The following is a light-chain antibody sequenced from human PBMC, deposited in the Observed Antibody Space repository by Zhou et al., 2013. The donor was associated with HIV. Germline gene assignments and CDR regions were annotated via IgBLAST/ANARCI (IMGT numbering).Light chain of an antibody. J-gene: IGKJ1*01. CDR1: QGISSY. Sequence: DIQMTQSPSSLSASVGDRVTITCRASQGISSYLAWYQQKPGKAPKLLIYAASTLQSGVPSRFSGSGSGTDFTLTISCLQSEDFATYYCQQYYSYLWTFGQGTKVEIK. CDR3: QQYYSYLWT. CDR2: AAS. V-gene: IGKV1-9*01.